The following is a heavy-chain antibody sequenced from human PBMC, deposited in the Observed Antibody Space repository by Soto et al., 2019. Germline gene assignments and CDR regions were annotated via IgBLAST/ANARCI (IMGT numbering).Heavy chain of an antibody. CDR3: ATHMTTVGYGYVMDV. V-gene: IGHV1-69*12. Sequence: QVQLVQSGAEVKKPGSSVTVSCKASGGTFSSYAISWVRQAPGQGLEWMGGIIPIFGTADYAEKFQGRVTITADESTSTAYMELSCLRSEDTAVYYCATHMTTVGYGYVMDVWGQGTTVTVSS. J-gene: IGHJ6*02. CDR1: GGTFSSYA. CDR2: IIPIFGTA. D-gene: IGHD4-4*01.